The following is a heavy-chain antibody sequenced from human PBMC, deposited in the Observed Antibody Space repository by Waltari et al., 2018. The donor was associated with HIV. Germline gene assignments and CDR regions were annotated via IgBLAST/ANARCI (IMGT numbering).Heavy chain of an antibody. D-gene: IGHD2-2*01. CDR1: GYTFSTYD. V-gene: IGHV1-8*01. Sequence: QVQLVPSGAEVQKPGASVKVSCKASGYTFSTYDINWLRLASGQGLEWMGWMNPNRGNTGYAQKFQGRVNMTRNSSIRTAYMELSSLRSDDTAVYYCSRGLHCTATSCLLYHGMDVWGQGTAVSVSS. J-gene: IGHJ6*02. CDR3: SRGLHCTATSCLLYHGMDV. CDR2: MNPNRGNT.